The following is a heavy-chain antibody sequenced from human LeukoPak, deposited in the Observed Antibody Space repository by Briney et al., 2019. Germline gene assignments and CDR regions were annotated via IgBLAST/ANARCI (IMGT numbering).Heavy chain of an antibody. CDR2: INSDGSRI. Sequence: GGSLRLSCTASGFTFSTYWMHWVRQAPGQGLVWVSRINSDGSRINYAYSVKGGFTISRDNAKKTLFLEMNSLRSDDTAVYYCTRAGYDNVWRNFDSWGQGTLVPVSS. J-gene: IGHJ4*02. CDR1: GFTFSTYW. V-gene: IGHV3-74*01. D-gene: IGHD3-3*01. CDR3: TRAGYDNVWRNFDS.